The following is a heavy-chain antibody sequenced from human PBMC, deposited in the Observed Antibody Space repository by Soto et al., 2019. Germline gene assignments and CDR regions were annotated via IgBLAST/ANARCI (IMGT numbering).Heavy chain of an antibody. CDR3: AKGISIFGLSYFDY. CDR2: ISGSGGST. V-gene: IGHV3-23*01. D-gene: IGHD3-3*01. J-gene: IGHJ4*02. Sequence: PGGSLRLSCAASGFTFSSYVMCWVRQAPGKGLEWVSYISGSGGSTDYADSVKGRFTISRDNSKNTLYLQMNSLRAEDAAVFYCAKGISIFGLSYFDYWGQGTLVTVSS. CDR1: GFTFSSYV.